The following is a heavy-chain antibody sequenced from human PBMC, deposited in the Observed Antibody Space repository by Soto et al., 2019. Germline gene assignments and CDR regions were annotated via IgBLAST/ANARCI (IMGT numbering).Heavy chain of an antibody. CDR2: TYYTGST. CDR3: VSPGGLIKRDDAFGI. Sequence: WTWIRQHPGKGLEWIGYTYYTGSTSYNPSLKSRVTISVDTSKKQFSLKLSSVTAADTAVYYCVSPGGLIKRDDAFGIWGQGAMVTVSS. V-gene: IGHV4-31*02. D-gene: IGHD3-16*01. J-gene: IGHJ3*02.